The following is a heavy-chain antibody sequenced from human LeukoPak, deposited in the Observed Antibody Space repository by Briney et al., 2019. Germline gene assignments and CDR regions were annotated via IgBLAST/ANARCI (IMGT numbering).Heavy chain of an antibody. CDR3: TRRNSGGDLDY. CDR1: GYTFTRYS. Sequence: ASVKVSCKASGYTFTRYSMHWVRQAPGQGLEWMGIINPSGGSTSYAQKFQGRVTMTRDTSTSTVCMDLSSLISEDTAVYYCTRRNSGGDLDYWGQGTLVTVSS. CDR2: INPSGGST. D-gene: IGHD3-16*01. J-gene: IGHJ4*02. V-gene: IGHV1-46*01.